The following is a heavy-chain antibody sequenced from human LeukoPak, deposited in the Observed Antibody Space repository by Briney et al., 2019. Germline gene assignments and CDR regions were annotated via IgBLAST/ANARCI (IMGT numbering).Heavy chain of an antibody. CDR2: IRYDGSEE. J-gene: IGHJ4*02. CDR1: GNTFRSYG. CDR3: AKGYTYTFDYFDS. Sequence: GGSLRLSFAASGNTFRSYGMHLGPPAPGKGVKRVAFIRYDGSEEYYADSVKGRFTISRDNSKKTLYLQMNSLRAEDTAVYYCAKGYTYTFDYFDSWGQGTLVTVSS. V-gene: IGHV3-30*02. D-gene: IGHD5-18*01.